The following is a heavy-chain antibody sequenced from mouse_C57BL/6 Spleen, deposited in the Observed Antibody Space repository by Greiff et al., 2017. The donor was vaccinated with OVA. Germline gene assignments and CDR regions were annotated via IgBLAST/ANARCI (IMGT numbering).Heavy chain of an antibody. CDR3: ARWLRDWYFDV. CDR1: GFTFSDYG. CDR2: ISSGSSTI. Sequence: EVQLVESGGGLVKPGGSLKLSCAASGFTFSDYGMHWVRQAPEKGLEWVAYISSGSSTIYYADTVKGRFTISRDNAKNTLFLQMTSLRSEDTAMYYCARWLRDWYFDVWGTGTTVTVSS. V-gene: IGHV5-17*01. J-gene: IGHJ1*03. D-gene: IGHD2-2*01.